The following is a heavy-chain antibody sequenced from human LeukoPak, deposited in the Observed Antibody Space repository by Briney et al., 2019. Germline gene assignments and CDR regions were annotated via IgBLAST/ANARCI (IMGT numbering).Heavy chain of an antibody. CDR2: INPSGGIT. CDR3: ARPHNTVVTDLYFDS. Sequence: GASVKVSCKASGYTFTSHYIHWVRQAPGQGLEWMGIINPSGGITNNAQKFQGRVTTTRDMSTSTVYMELSSLRSEDTAMYYCARPHNTVVTDLYFDSWGQGTLVTVSS. J-gene: IGHJ4*02. D-gene: IGHD4-23*01. V-gene: IGHV1-46*01. CDR1: GYTFTSHY.